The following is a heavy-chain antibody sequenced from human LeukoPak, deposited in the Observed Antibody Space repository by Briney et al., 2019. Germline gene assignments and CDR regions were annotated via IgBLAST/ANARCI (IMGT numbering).Heavy chain of an antibody. CDR1: GGSFSGYY. CDR3: ARADCSGGSCYPNWFDP. V-gene: IGHV4-34*01. CDR2: INHSGST. J-gene: IGHJ5*02. D-gene: IGHD2-15*01. Sequence: PSETLSLTCAVYGGSFSGYYWSWIRQPPGKGLEWIGEINHSGSTNYNPSLKSRVTISVDTSKNQFSLKLSSVTAADTAVYYCARADCSGGSCYPNWFDPWGQGTLVTVSS.